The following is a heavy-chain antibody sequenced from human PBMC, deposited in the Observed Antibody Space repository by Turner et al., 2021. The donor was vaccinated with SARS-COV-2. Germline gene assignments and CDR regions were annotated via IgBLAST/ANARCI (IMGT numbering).Heavy chain of an antibody. Sequence: VQLVQSGGGLVQPGGSLRLSCAASGFTFSDYYMDWVRQAPGKGLEWVGRGRGKVHSYSTEYAASVKGRFIISRDDSQNSLFLQMHNLQVEDTAVYYCSRGARALRPVANYYGMDVWDQGSTVSVSS. CDR2: GRGKVHSYST. J-gene: IGHJ6*02. V-gene: IGHV3-72*01. CDR1: GFTFSDYY. CDR3: SRGARALRPVANYYGMDV. D-gene: IGHD6-6*01.